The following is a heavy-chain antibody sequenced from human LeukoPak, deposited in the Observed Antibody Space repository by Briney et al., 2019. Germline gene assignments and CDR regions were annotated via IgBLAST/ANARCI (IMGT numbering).Heavy chain of an antibody. V-gene: IGHV4-38-2*02. CDR1: GYSISSGYY. J-gene: IGHJ5*02. Sequence: PSETLSLTCTVSGYSISSGYYWGWIRQPPGEGLERIGSIYHSGSTYYNPSLKSRVTISVDTSKNQFSLKLSSVTAADTAVYYCARVVVGASPLSNWFDPWGQGTLVTVSS. D-gene: IGHD1-26*01. CDR3: ARVVVGASPLSNWFDP. CDR2: IYHSGST.